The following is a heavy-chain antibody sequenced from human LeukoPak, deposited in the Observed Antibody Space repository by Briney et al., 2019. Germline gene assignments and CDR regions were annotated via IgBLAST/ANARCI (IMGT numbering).Heavy chain of an antibody. CDR2: INPNSGGT. CDR1: GYTFTGYY. J-gene: IGHJ1*01. D-gene: IGHD3-3*01. CDR3: ARGQGSIFGAQYFQH. Sequence: GASVKVSCKASGYTFTGYYMHWVRQAPGQGLEWMGWINPNSGGTNYAQKFQGRVTMTRDTSISTAYMELSRLRSDDTAVYYCARGQGSIFGAQYFQHWGQGTLVTVSS. V-gene: IGHV1-2*02.